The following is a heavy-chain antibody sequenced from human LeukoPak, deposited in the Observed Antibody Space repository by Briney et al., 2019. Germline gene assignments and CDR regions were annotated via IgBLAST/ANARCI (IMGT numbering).Heavy chain of an antibody. CDR1: GFTFSSYW. V-gene: IGHV3-7*01. CDR2: IRQDGSER. Sequence: PGGSLRLSCAASGFTFSSYWMNWVRQAPGKGLEWVANIRQDGSERYYMDSVKGRFTISRDNAKNSLYPEMDSLRAEDTAVYYCARDRSSNSWSEYFQDWGQGTLVTVSS. D-gene: IGHD2-2*01. CDR3: ARDRSSNSWSEYFQD. J-gene: IGHJ1*01.